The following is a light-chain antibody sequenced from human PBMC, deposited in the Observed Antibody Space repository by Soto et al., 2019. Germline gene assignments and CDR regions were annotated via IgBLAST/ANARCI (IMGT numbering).Light chain of an antibody. CDR3: QQYGSSPPMYT. CDR1: QSVSSSY. Sequence: EIVLTQSPGTLSLSPGERATLFCRASQSVSSSYLAWYQQKPGQAPRLLIYGASSRATGIPDRFSGSGSGTDFTLTISRLEPEDFAVYYCQQYGSSPPMYTFGQGTKLEIK. V-gene: IGKV3-20*01. CDR2: GAS. J-gene: IGKJ2*01.